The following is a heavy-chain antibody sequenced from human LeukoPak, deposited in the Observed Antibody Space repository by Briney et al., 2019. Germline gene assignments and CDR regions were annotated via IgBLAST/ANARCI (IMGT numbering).Heavy chain of an antibody. J-gene: IGHJ4*02. CDR2: TYYRSKWYN. D-gene: IGHD3-16*01. Sequence: SQTLSLTCAISGDSVSSNSAAWNWIRQSPSRGLEWLGRTYYRSKWYNDYAVSVKSRITINPDTSKNQFSLKLSSVTAADTAVYYCARSPSYVARYFDYWGQGTLVTVSS. V-gene: IGHV6-1*01. CDR1: GDSVSSNSAA. CDR3: ARSPSYVARYFDY.